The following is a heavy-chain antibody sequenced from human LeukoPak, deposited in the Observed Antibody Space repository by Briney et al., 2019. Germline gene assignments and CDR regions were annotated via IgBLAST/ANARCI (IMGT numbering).Heavy chain of an antibody. V-gene: IGHV1-8*03. Sequence: GASVKVSCKASGYTFTSYDINWVRQATGQGLEWMGWMNPNSGNTGYAQKFQGRVTITRNTSISTAYMELSSLRSEDTAVYYCARGSSITIFGVVIINYYYYMDVWGKGTTVTVSS. D-gene: IGHD3-3*01. CDR1: GYTFTSYD. CDR2: MNPNSGNT. CDR3: ARGSSITIFGVVIINYYYYMDV. J-gene: IGHJ6*03.